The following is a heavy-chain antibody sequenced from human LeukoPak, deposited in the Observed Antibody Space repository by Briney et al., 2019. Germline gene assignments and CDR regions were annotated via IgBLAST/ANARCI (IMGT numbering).Heavy chain of an antibody. V-gene: IGHV3-7*01. Sequence: GGSLRLSCAASGFTFSSYWMSWVRQAPGKGLEWVANIKQDGSEKYYVDSVKGRFTISRDNAKNSLYLQMNSLRAEDTAVYYCARDHMDYYGSGSXXRXFDPWGQGTLVTVSS. D-gene: IGHD3-10*01. CDR2: IKQDGSEK. CDR1: GFTFSSYW. J-gene: IGHJ5*02. CDR3: ARDHMDYYGSGSXXRXFDP.